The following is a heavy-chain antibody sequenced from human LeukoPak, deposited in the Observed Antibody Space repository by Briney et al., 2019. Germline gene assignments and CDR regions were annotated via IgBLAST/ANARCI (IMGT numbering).Heavy chain of an antibody. CDR2: IIPIFGTA. CDR3: ARGNACCSSTSCCTGHNACDI. V-gene: IGHV1-69*05. Sequence: SVTVSCKASGGTFSSYAISWVRQAPRHRLEWMGGIIPIFGTANYAQKFQGRVTITTDESTSTAYMALSSLRSVDTAVYYCARGNACCSSTSCCTGHNACDIWVQGRMVTDSS. J-gene: IGHJ3*02. D-gene: IGHD2-2*02. CDR1: GGTFSSYA.